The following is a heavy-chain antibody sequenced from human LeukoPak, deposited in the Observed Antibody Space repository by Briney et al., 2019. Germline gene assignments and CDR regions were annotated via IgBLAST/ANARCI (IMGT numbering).Heavy chain of an antibody. V-gene: IGHV3-9*01. CDR3: ARTTAYYGMDV. J-gene: IGHJ6*02. Sequence: GRSLRLSCAASGFTFYDYAMHWVRHAPGKGLEWVSGISWNSGSIGYADSVKGRFTISRDNAKNSLYLQMNSLRAEDTALYYCARTTAYYGMDVWGQGTTVTVSS. CDR2: ISWNSGSI. D-gene: IGHD1-1*01. CDR1: GFTFYDYA.